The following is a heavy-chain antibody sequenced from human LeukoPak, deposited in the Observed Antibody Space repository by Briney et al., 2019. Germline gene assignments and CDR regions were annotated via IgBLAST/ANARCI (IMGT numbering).Heavy chain of an antibody. CDR3: ARGSVVAVGASDHFDY. D-gene: IGHD2-15*01. Sequence: GGSLRLLCAVSGLIVSGYWMTWVRQAPGKGLEWGADIKEDGSEKHYVDSVEGRFTISVDNDRNSLYLQMSSLRVEDTAMYFCARGSVVAVGASDHFDYWGQGTLITVSS. V-gene: IGHV3-7*01. CDR1: GLIVSGYW. J-gene: IGHJ4*02. CDR2: IKEDGSEK.